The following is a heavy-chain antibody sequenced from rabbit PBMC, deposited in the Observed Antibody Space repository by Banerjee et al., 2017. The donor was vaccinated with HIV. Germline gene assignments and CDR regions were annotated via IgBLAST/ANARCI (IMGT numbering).Heavy chain of an antibody. J-gene: IGHJ6*01. CDR3: ARSVGSSYYYGMDL. Sequence: QSLEESGGDLVKPGGTLTLTCTASGFSFSSNYWISWVRQAPGKGLEWIGCINTGSGSAYYASWVISRFTISKTSSTTVTLQMTSLTAADTATYFCARSVGSSYYYGMDLWGQGTLVTVS. CDR1: GFSFSSNYW. D-gene: IGHD8-1*01. CDR2: INTGSGSA. V-gene: IGHV1S40*01.